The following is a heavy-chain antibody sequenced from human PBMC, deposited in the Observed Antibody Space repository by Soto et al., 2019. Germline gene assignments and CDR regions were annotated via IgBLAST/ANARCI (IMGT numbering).Heavy chain of an antibody. D-gene: IGHD2-15*01. J-gene: IGHJ5*02. Sequence: PXGALILSCSASGFTFSRYAMSWVRQAPGKGLEWVSAISGSGGSTYYADSVKGRFTISRDNSKNTLYLQMNSLRAEDTAVYYCAKGGAVVAATPVSWGQGTLATVSS. V-gene: IGHV3-23*01. CDR3: AKGGAVVAATPVS. CDR2: ISGSGGST. CDR1: GFTFSRYA.